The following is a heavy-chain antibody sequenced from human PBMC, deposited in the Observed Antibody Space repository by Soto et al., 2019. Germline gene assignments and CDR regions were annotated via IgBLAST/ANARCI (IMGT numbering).Heavy chain of an antibody. CDR3: ARGPRRGGGSYYRGNSGYARYYFDY. Sequence: QVQLQQWGAGLLKPSETLSLTCAVYGGSFSGYYWSWIRQPPGKGLEWIGEINHSGSTNYNPSLKSRVIISVDPSNDQFPLERSSVSAGDTAVYYCARGPRRGGGSYYRGNSGYARYYFDYWGQGTLVTVSS. V-gene: IGHV4-34*01. CDR1: GGSFSGYY. J-gene: IGHJ4*02. CDR2: INHSGST. D-gene: IGHD3-10*01.